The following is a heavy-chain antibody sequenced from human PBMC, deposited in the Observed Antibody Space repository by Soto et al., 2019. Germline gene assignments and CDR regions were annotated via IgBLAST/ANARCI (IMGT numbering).Heavy chain of an antibody. CDR1: RFTFSSYA. CDR3: VKYYYDSSGYYGLNAFDI. Sequence: PGGSLRLSCLASRFTFSSYAMHWVRQAPGKGLEYVSTISNNGDSTYYADSVKGRFTISRDNSKNTLYLQMSSLRTEDTAVYYCVKYYYDSSGYYGLNAFDIWGQGTMVTVS. D-gene: IGHD3-22*01. V-gene: IGHV3-64D*06. CDR2: ISNNGDST. J-gene: IGHJ3*02.